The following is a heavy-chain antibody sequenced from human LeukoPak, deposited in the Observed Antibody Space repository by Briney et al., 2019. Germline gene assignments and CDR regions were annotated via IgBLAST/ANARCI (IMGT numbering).Heavy chain of an antibody. V-gene: IGHV3-30*04. CDR3: ARDGAVIPCSSTGCYSPLGYCSGGRCYPIDY. CDR2: ISYDGSTK. D-gene: IGHD2-15*01. J-gene: IGHJ4*02. Sequence: PGRSLRLSCAASGFTFSSYAMHWVRQAPGKGLEWVAFISYDGSTKYYADSVKGRFTISRDNSKNTPYLQMTSLRADDTAVHYCARDGAVIPCSSTGCYSPLGYCSGGRCYPIDYGGQGTLVTVSS. CDR1: GFTFSSYA.